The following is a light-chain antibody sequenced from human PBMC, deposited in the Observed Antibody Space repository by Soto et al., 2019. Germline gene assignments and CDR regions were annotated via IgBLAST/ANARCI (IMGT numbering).Light chain of an antibody. J-gene: IGKJ2*01. CDR2: ATS. CDR3: QQYGTSPPLYT. Sequence: EIVLTQSPGTLSLSPGERATLSCRASQSVDSTYLAWYQQKPGQAPRLLIYATSSSAAGVPDRFSGSGSGTDFTLTISRLEPEDFAVYYCQQYGTSPPLYTFGQGTKLDIK. CDR1: QSVDSTY. V-gene: IGKV3-20*01.